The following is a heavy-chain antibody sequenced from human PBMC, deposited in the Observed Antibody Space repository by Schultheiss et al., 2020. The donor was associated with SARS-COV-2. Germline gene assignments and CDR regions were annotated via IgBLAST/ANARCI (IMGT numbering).Heavy chain of an antibody. CDR3: ASLYVTSSVAWFDP. D-gene: IGHD6-6*01. CDR1: GFTFSSYW. Sequence: GGSLRLSCAASGFTFSSYWMHWVRQAPGKGLVWVSRINSDGSSTSYADSVKGRFTISRDNAKNSLYLQMNTLSAEDTAIYYCASLYVTSSVAWFDPWGQGTLVTVSS. CDR2: INSDGSST. J-gene: IGHJ5*02. V-gene: IGHV3-74*01.